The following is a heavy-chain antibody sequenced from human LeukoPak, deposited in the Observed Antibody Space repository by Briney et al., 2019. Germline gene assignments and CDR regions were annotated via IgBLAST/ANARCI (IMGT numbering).Heavy chain of an antibody. V-gene: IGHV4-61*02. CDR2: IYTSGST. Sequence: SETLSLTCTVSGGSISSGSYYWSWIRQPAGRGLEWIGRIYTSGSTNYNPSLKSRVTISVDTSKNQFSLKLSSGTAGGTAVYYWSRVLSLTGDDAFDIWGQGTMVTVSS. D-gene: IGHD3-9*01. CDR3: SRVLSLTGDDAFDI. J-gene: IGHJ3*02. CDR1: GGSISSGSYY.